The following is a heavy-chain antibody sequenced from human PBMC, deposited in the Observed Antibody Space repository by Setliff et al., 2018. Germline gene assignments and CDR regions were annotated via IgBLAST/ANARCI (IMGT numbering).Heavy chain of an antibody. D-gene: IGHD1-1*01. CDR2: IYSGGST. CDR3: ARDHNYAYDY. Sequence: PGGSLSLSCPASGFTISSNYMSWVRQAPGKGLEWVSVIYSGGSTYYADSVKGRFTISRDNSKNTLYLQMNSLRAEDTAVYYCARDHNYAYDYWGQGTLVTVSS. V-gene: IGHV3-66*01. J-gene: IGHJ4*02. CDR1: GFTISSNY.